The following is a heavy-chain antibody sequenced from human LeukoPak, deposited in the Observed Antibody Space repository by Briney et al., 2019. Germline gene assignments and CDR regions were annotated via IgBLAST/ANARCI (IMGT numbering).Heavy chain of an antibody. V-gene: IGHV1-2*02. D-gene: IGHD6-19*01. J-gene: IGHJ4*02. CDR1: GYTFTGYC. Sequence: ASVKVSCKASGYTFTGYCMHWVRQAPGQGLEWMGWINPNSGGTNYAQKFQGRVTMTRDTSISTAYMELSRLRSDDTAVYYCARGRGSGWRYFDYWGQGTLVTVSS. CDR3: ARGRGSGWRYFDY. CDR2: INPNSGGT.